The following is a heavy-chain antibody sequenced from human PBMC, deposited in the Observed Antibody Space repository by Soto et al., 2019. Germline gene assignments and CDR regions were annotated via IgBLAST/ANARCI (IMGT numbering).Heavy chain of an antibody. V-gene: IGHV4-31*03. CDR1: GGSISSGGYY. CDR3: ARDLRLDS. Sequence: SENLSLTCTVSGGSISSGGYYWNWIRQHPGKGLEWIAYIYYTGTTYYNPSLKSRVTISIDRSNNQFSLMLSSVTAADTAVYYCARDLRLDSWGPGTLVTVS. D-gene: IGHD2-21*02. J-gene: IGHJ4*02. CDR2: IYYTGTT.